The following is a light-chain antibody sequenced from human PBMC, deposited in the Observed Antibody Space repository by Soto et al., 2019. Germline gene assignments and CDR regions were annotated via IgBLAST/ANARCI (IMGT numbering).Light chain of an antibody. Sequence: QSALTQPASVSASPGQSITISCTGTSSDVGSYDLVSWYQHHPGKAPQLIIYDGNKRPSGVSHRFSGSKSGDTASLTISGLQAEDEADYYCTSYTSSTPFYVFGTGTKVTVL. V-gene: IGLV2-14*02. CDR1: SSDVGSYDL. CDR3: TSYTSSTPFYV. J-gene: IGLJ1*01. CDR2: DGN.